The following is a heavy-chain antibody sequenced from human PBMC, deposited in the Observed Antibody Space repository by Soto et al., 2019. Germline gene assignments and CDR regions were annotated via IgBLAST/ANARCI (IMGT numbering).Heavy chain of an antibody. Sequence: QVQLVQSGAEVKKPGSSVKVSCKASGGTFSSYAISWVRQAPGQGLEWMGGIIPIFGTANYAQKFQGRVTSTADESTSTAYMELSSLRSEDTAVYYCARWTFAEQRVRYYFDYWGQGTLVTVSS. CDR1: GGTFSSYA. V-gene: IGHV1-69*12. CDR2: IIPIFGTA. CDR3: ARWTFAEQRVRYYFDY. J-gene: IGHJ4*02. D-gene: IGHD6-13*01.